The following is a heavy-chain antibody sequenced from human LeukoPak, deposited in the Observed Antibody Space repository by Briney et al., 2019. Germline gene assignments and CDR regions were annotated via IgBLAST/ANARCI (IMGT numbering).Heavy chain of an antibody. Sequence: GGSLRLSCAASGFTFSSYAMHWVRQAPGKGLEWVAVISYDGSNKYYADSVKGRFTISRDNSKNTLYLQMNSLRAEDTAVYYCARSSEADYGNGMDVWGQGPRSPSP. CDR1: GFTFSSYA. D-gene: IGHD4-17*01. J-gene: IGHJ6*02. CDR2: ISYDGSNK. V-gene: IGHV3-30-3*01. CDR3: ARSSEADYGNGMDV.